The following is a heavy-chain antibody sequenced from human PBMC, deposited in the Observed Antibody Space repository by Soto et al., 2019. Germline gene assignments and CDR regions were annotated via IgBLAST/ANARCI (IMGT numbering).Heavy chain of an antibody. J-gene: IGHJ5*02. CDR3: ASHDIVVVPAAMGGWFDP. Sequence: SETLSLTCAVYGGSFSGYYWSWIRQPPGKGLEWIGEINHSGSTNYNPSLKSRVTISVDTSKNQFSLKLSSVTAADTAVYYCASHDIVVVPAAMGGWFDPWGQGTLVTVSS. CDR1: GGSFSGYY. D-gene: IGHD2-2*01. V-gene: IGHV4-34*01. CDR2: INHSGST.